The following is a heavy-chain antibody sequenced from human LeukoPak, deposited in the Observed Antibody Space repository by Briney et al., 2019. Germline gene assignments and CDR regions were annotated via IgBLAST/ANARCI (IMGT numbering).Heavy chain of an antibody. CDR2: IHYSGST. J-gene: IGHJ4*02. CDR1: GGSISSDY. D-gene: IGHD5-12*01. Sequence: SETLSLTCTVSGGSISSDYWSWIRQPPGHGLEWIGHIHYSGSTNHNPSLESRVPISVDTSKKQFSLRLTSVTAADAAVYYCARDYGGYGGLTGYFDYWGQGTLVTVSS. V-gene: IGHV4-59*01. CDR3: ARDYGGYGGLTGYFDY.